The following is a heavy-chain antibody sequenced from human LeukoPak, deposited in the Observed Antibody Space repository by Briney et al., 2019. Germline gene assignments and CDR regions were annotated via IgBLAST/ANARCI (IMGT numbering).Heavy chain of an antibody. Sequence: ASVKVSCKVSGYTLTELSMHWVRQAPGKGLEWMGGFDPEDGETIYAQKFQGRVTMTEDTSTDTAYMELSSLRSEDTAVYYCATGRPTGVGATHPMFDYWGQGTLVTVSS. J-gene: IGHJ4*02. V-gene: IGHV1-24*01. CDR2: FDPEDGET. D-gene: IGHD1-26*01. CDR1: GYTLTELS. CDR3: ATGRPTGVGATHPMFDY.